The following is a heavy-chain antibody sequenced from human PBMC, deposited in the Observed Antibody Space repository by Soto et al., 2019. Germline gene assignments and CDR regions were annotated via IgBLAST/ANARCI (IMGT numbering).Heavy chain of an antibody. CDR1: GGSVSSGSYY. CDR2: IYYSGST. Sequence: SETLSLTCTVSGGSVSSGSYYWSWIRQPPGKGLEWIGYIYYSGSTNYNPSLKNRVTISVDTSKNQFSLKLSSVNAGDAAVFFWGRHFFVSFGGSYRPNWSAPGGEGPRDPVSS. D-gene: IGHD3-16*02. V-gene: IGHV4-61*01. J-gene: IGHJ5*02. CDR3: GRHFFVSFGGSYRPNWSAP.